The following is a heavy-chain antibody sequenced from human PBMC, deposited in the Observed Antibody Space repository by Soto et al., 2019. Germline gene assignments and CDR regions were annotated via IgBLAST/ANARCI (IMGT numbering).Heavy chain of an antibody. V-gene: IGHV3-23*01. J-gene: IGHJ6*02. CDR2: ISGSGGST. D-gene: IGHD6-13*01. CDR1: GFTFSSYA. Sequence: PGGSLRLSCAASGFTFSSYAMSWVRQAPGKGLEWVSAISGSGGSTYYADSVKGRFTISRDNSKNTLYLQMNSLRAEDTAVYYCAKDSTSSWIVTPGYYGMDVWGQGTTVTVSS. CDR3: AKDSTSSWIVTPGYYGMDV.